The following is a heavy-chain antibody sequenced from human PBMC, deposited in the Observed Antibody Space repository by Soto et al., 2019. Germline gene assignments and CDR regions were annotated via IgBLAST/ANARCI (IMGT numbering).Heavy chain of an antibody. V-gene: IGHV1-69*13. D-gene: IGHD3-16*01. CDR2: IIPIFGTA. Sequence: ASVKVSCKASGGTFSSYAISWVRQAPGQGLEWMGGIIPIFGTADYAQKFQGRVTITADESTSTAYMELSSLRSEDTAVYYCARGGGGFVPEMDVWGQGTTVTVSS. J-gene: IGHJ6*02. CDR1: GGTFSSYA. CDR3: ARGGGGFVPEMDV.